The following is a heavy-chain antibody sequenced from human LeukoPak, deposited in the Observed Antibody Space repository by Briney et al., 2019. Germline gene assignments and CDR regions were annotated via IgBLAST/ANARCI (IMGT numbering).Heavy chain of an antibody. Sequence: GGSLRLSCAASGLIFSKYWMTWVRQAPGKGLEWVSVIYSGGSTYYADSVKGRFTISRDNSKNTLYLQMNSLRAEDTAVYYCARDSSGWYYFDYWGQGTLVTVSS. CDR3: ARDSSGWYYFDY. D-gene: IGHD6-19*01. CDR1: GLIFSKYW. CDR2: IYSGGST. J-gene: IGHJ4*02. V-gene: IGHV3-53*01.